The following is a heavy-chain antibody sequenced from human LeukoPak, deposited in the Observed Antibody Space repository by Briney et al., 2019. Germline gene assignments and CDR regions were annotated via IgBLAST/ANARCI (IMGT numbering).Heavy chain of an antibody. D-gene: IGHD3-22*01. CDR3: VRGGGYYSDSSGGEFDY. CDR1: GGSISSYY. CDR2: IYYSRST. V-gene: IGHV4-59*01. Sequence: SETLSLTCTVSGGSISSYYWSWIRQPPGKALEWIGYIYYSRSTNYNPSLESRVIISIDTSKNQFSLKLSSVTAADTAVYYCVRGGGYYSDSSGGEFDYWGQGTLVTVSS. J-gene: IGHJ4*02.